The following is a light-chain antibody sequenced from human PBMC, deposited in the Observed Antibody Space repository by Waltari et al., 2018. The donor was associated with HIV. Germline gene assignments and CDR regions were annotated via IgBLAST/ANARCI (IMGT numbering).Light chain of an antibody. V-gene: IGLV1-40*01. CDR3: QSYDNSLSGLV. J-gene: IGLJ3*02. CDR2: RNN. Sequence: QSVLTQPPSVSGAPGQRVSISCTGSSSNIGAGYDVHWYQQLPGTAPKLLIYRNNNRPSGVPDRFSGSKSGTSASLAITGHQPEDEADYYCQSYDNSLSGLVFGGGTKLTVL. CDR1: SSNIGAGYD.